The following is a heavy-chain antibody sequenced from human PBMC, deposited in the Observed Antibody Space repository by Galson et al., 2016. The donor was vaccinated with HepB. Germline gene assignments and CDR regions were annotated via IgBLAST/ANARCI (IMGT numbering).Heavy chain of an antibody. CDR2: FSNTGGT. Sequence: SETLSLTCTVSGVSISSYYWSWIRQPPGKGLEWIGHFSNTGGTNYNPSLTSRVTISVDTSKNQFSLRLRSVTAADTAAYYCATPRWTSGWPIDYWGQGSLVTVSS. CDR3: ATPRWTSGWPIDY. CDR1: GVSISSYY. D-gene: IGHD6-19*01. J-gene: IGHJ4*02. V-gene: IGHV4-59*08.